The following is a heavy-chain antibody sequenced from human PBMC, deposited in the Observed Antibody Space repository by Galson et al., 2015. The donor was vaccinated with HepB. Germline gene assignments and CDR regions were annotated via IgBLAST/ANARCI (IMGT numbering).Heavy chain of an antibody. CDR1: GGSISSSYNY. J-gene: IGHJ3*02. CDR3: ARHDGARREGVAFDM. CDR2: IYYSGTI. V-gene: IGHV4-39*01. Sequence: SETLSLTCTVSGGSISSSYNYWDWLRQPPGKGLEWIASIYYSGTIHYNPSLKSRGTISADTSTNLVSLKLRSVTAADTAVDYCARHDGARREGVAFDMWGQGTMVTVSS. D-gene: IGHD1-26*01.